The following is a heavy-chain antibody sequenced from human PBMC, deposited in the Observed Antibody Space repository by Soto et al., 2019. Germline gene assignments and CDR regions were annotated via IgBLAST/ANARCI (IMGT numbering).Heavy chain of an antibody. D-gene: IGHD3-10*01. Sequence: TSETLSLTCTVSGGSISSSSYYWGWIRQPPGKGLEWIGYIYYSGSTNYNPSLKSRVTISVDTSKNQFSLNLSSVTAADTAVYYCARVWGGAFDFWGQGTMVTVSS. V-gene: IGHV4-61*05. J-gene: IGHJ3*01. CDR1: GGSISSSSYY. CDR3: ARVWGGAFDF. CDR2: IYYSGST.